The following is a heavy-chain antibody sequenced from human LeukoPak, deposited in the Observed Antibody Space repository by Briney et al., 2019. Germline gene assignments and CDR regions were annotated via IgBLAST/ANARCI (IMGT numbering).Heavy chain of an antibody. CDR3: ARKDYGYDY. CDR2: VFYTGST. V-gene: IGHV4-59*01. CDR1: GGSISNYY. Sequence: PSETLSLTCTVSGGSISNYYWSWIRQPPGKGLEWIGDVFYTGSTNYNPSLKSRVTISVDTSKNQFSLNLSSVTAADTAVYYCARKDYGYDYWGQGTLVTVSS. J-gene: IGHJ4*02. D-gene: IGHD4-17*01.